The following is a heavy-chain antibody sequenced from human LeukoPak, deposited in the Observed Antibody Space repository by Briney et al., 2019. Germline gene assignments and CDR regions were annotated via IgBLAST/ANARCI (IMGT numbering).Heavy chain of an antibody. J-gene: IGHJ4*02. CDR3: ARFTEQLAYFDY. CDR1: GGSISSYY. D-gene: IGHD6-13*01. V-gene: IGHV4-59*01. CDR2: IYYSGST. Sequence: SETLTLTCTVSGGSISSYYWSWIRQPPGKGLDWIGYIYYSGSTNYNPSLKSRVTISVETSKNQFSLKLSSVTAADTAVYYCARFTEQLAYFDYWGQGTLVTVSS.